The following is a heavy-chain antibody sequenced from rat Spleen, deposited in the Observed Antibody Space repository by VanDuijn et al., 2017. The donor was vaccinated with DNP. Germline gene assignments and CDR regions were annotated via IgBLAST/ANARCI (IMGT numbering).Heavy chain of an antibody. J-gene: IGHJ1*01. V-gene: IGHV5S10*01. D-gene: IGHD2-5*01. CDR3: AREGPVLHFDF. Sequence: EVQLVESGGGLLQPGRSLKLSCAASGFTFSDYNMAWVRQAPKKGLEWVATIIFDGGGTYYRDSVKGRFTISLDNAKSTLYLQLNSLKSEDTATYYCAREGPVLHFDFWGPGTIVTVSS. CDR1: GFTFSDYN. CDR2: IIFDGGGT.